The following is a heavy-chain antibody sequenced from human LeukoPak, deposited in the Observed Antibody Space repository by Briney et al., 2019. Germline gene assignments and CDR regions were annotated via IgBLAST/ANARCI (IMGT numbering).Heavy chain of an antibody. V-gene: IGHV3-48*03. D-gene: IGHD3-16*01. CDR3: APIGDLFGY. Sequence: GGSLRLSCAASGFTFSSYEMNWVRQAPGKGLEWVSYISSSGSTNDYADPVKGRFTIYRDTDKNSLDLQMNRLRDEDTAVYYCAPIGDLFGYWGQGTLVTVSS. CDR2: ISSSGSTN. CDR1: GFTFSSYE. J-gene: IGHJ4*02.